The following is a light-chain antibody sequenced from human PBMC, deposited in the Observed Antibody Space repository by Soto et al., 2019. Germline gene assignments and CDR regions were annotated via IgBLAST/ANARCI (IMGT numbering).Light chain of an antibody. V-gene: IGLV2-14*01. J-gene: IGLJ1*01. CDR1: SSDVGAYIY. Sequence: ALTHPASVSGSPGQSITISCTGTSSDVGAYIYVSWYQHHPGKAPKVMIYEVTNRPSGVSDRFSGSKSGNTASLTISGLQAEDEAEYYCSSYTNINTRACVFGTGTKVT. CDR2: EVT. CDR3: SSYTNINTRACV.